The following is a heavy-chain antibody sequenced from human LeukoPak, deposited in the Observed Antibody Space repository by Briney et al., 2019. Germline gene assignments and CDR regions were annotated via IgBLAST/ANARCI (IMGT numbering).Heavy chain of an antibody. CDR3: ARVLGTSYGDYFDY. CDR2: IDPNSGGT. J-gene: IGHJ4*02. D-gene: IGHD4-17*01. Sequence: ASVKVSFKASGYTFTVFYMHWVRQAPGQGLEWMGWIDPNSGGTNHAQKFQGRVTMTRDTSISTAYMELSGLRSDDTAVYYCARVLGTSYGDYFDYWGQGTLVTVSS. V-gene: IGHV1-2*02. CDR1: GYTFTVFY.